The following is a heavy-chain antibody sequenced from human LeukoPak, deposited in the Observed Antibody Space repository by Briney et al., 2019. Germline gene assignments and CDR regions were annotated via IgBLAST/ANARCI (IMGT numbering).Heavy chain of an antibody. CDR2: INQDGSEK. D-gene: IGHD3-10*01. Sequence: GGSLRLSCAASGFTFSRYWMSWVRQAPGKGLEWVANINQDGSEKYYVDSVKGRFTISRDNAKNSLYLQMNSLRAEDTAVYYCAREESITELRPPFVWGQGTLVTVSS. J-gene: IGHJ4*02. CDR3: AREESITELRPPFV. CDR1: GFTFSRYW. V-gene: IGHV3-7*01.